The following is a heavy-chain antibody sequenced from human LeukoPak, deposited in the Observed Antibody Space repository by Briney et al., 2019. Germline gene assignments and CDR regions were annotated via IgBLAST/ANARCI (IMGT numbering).Heavy chain of an antibody. V-gene: IGHV3-21*01. CDR2: ITSGGDYI. CDR1: GFTFNTFN. J-gene: IGHJ4*02. D-gene: IGHD3-9*01. CDR3: ARGHYDVLAASYKWTPDY. Sequence: GSLRLSCAASGFTFNTFNMNWVRQAPGKGLEWVSSITSGGDYIYYADSVKGRFTTSRDNAKNSLSLQLNSLRVEDTAVYYCARGHYDVLAASYKWTPDYWGQGTLVIVSS.